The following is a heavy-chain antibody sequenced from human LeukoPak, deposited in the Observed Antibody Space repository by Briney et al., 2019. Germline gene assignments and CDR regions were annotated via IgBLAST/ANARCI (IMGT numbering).Heavy chain of an antibody. CDR2: ISYDGSNK. Sequence: PGRSLRLSCAASGFTFSSYGMHWVRQAPGKGLEWVAVISYDGSNKYYADSVKGRFTISRDNAKNSLYLQMNSLKTEDTAVYYCTTGLRSGYLGYWGQGTLVTVSS. V-gene: IGHV3-30*03. D-gene: IGHD5-12*01. CDR1: GFTFSSYG. CDR3: TTGLRSGYLGY. J-gene: IGHJ4*02.